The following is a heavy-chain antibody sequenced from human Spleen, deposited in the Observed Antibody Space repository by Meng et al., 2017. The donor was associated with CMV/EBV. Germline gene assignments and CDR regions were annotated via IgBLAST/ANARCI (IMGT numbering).Heavy chain of an antibody. CDR3: ARERGYCSSTSCYTSYYYGMDV. CDR2: ISSSSSYI. Sequence: GESLKISCAASGLTFSSHSMNWVRQSPGKGLEWVSSISSSSSYIYYAGSVKGRFTISRDNAKNTLYLQMNSLRAEDTAVFYCARERGYCSSTSCYTSYYYGMDVWGQGTTVTVSS. D-gene: IGHD2-2*02. J-gene: IGHJ6*02. V-gene: IGHV3-21*01. CDR1: GLTFSSHS.